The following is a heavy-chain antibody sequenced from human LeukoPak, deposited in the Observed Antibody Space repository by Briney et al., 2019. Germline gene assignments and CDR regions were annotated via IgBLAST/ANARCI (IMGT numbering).Heavy chain of an antibody. CDR3: ASVGYCSSTSCYFVAFDI. D-gene: IGHD2-2*01. CDR1: GGTFSSYA. Sequence: ASVKVSCKASGGTFSSYAISWVRQAPGQGLEWMGRIIPILGIANYARKFQGRVTITADKSTSTAYMELSSLRSEDTAVYYCASVGYCSSTSCYFVAFDIWGQGTMVTVSS. CDR2: IIPILGIA. V-gene: IGHV1-69*04. J-gene: IGHJ3*02.